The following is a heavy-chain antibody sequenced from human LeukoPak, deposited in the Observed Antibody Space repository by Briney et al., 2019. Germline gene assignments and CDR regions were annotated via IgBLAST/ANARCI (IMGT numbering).Heavy chain of an antibody. Sequence: SETLSLTCTVSGGSTSSSSYYWGWIRQPPEKGLEWIGSIYYSGSTYYNPSLKSRVTISVDTSKNQFSLKLSSVTAADTAVYYCARTPYSEGAFDIWGQGTMVTVSS. V-gene: IGHV4-39*01. J-gene: IGHJ3*02. CDR1: GGSTSSSSYY. D-gene: IGHD3-16*01. CDR2: IYYSGST. CDR3: ARTPYSEGAFDI.